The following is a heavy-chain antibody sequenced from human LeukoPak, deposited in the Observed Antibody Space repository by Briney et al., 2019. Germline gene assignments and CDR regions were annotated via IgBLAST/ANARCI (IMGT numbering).Heavy chain of an antibody. CDR1: GGSFSGYY. D-gene: IGHD4-17*01. J-gene: IGHJ4*02. CDR2: INHSGST. V-gene: IGHV4-34*01. CDR3: ASRYGDYGPFDY. Sequence: SETLSLTCAVYGGSFSGYYWSWIRQPPGKGLEWIGEINHSGSTNYNPSLKSRVTISVDTSKNQFSLKLSSVTAADTAVYYCASRYGDYGPFDYWGQGTPVTVSS.